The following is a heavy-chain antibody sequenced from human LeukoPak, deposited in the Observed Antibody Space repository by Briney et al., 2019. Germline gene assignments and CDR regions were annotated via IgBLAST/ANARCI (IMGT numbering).Heavy chain of an antibody. CDR3: ARDGYSSSWRGLFDY. CDR1: DGSISNYY. J-gene: IGHJ4*02. CDR2: IYVSGST. V-gene: IGHV4-4*07. Sequence: SETLSLTCTVSDGSISNYYWTWIRQPAGKGLEWIGRIYVSGSTNYNPSLKSRVTISVDTSKDQFSLKLNSVTAADTAVYYCARDGYSSSWRGLFDYWGQGTLVTVSS. D-gene: IGHD6-13*01.